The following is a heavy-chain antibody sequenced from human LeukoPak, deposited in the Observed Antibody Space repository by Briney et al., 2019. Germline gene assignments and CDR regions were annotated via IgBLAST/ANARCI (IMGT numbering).Heavy chain of an antibody. CDR2: IYYSGST. V-gene: IGHV4-39*07. CDR3: ARDPEDTAMVTNWFDP. CDR1: GSSISSSSYY. D-gene: IGHD5-18*01. Sequence: SETLSLTCTVSGSSISSSSYYWGWIRQPPGKGLEWIGSIYYSGSTYYNPSLKSRVTISVNTSKNQFSLKLSSVTAADTAVYYCARDPEDTAMVTNWFDPWGQGTLVTVSS. J-gene: IGHJ5*02.